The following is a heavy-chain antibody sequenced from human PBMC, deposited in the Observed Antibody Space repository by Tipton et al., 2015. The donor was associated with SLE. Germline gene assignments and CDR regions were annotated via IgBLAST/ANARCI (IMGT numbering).Heavy chain of an antibody. Sequence: TLSLTCAVYGGSFSDYFWTWIRQSPGMGLEWIGDVNHSGSTDYHPSLKSRVTMSVDTSKNQFSLKLTSVTAADTALYYCARCTIFGVVRGSFDSWGQGTLVTVS. V-gene: IGHV4-34*01. CDR1: GGSFSDYF. CDR3: ARCTIFGVVRGSFDS. CDR2: VNHSGST. J-gene: IGHJ4*02. D-gene: IGHD3-3*01.